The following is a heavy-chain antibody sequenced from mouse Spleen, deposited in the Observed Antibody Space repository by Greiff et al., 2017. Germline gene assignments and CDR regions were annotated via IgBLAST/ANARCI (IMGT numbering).Heavy chain of an antibody. Sequence: EVHLVESGGGLVKPGGSLKLSCAASGFTFSSYGMSWVRQTPEKRLEWVATISGGGSYTYYPDSVKGRFTISRDNAKNNLYLQMSSLRSEDTALYYCARQDYGYVWFAYWGQGTLVTVSA. CDR2: ISGGGSYT. CDR1: GFTFSSYG. CDR3: ARQDYGYVWFAY. J-gene: IGHJ3*01. V-gene: IGHV5-9-2*01. D-gene: IGHD1-2*01.